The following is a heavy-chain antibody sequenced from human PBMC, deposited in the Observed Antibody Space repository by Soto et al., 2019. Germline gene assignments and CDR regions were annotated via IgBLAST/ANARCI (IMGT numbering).Heavy chain of an antibody. V-gene: IGHV4-34*01. CDR1: CGSFSGYY. CDR3: ARDGRAGNDYIWGSYRFTKAYFDY. D-gene: IGHD3-16*02. Sequence: SETLSLTCAVYCGSFSGYYWSWIRQPPGKGLEWIGEINHSGSTNYNPSLKSRVTISVDTSKNQFSLKLSSVTAADTAVYYCARDGRAGNDYIWGSYRFTKAYFDYWGQGTLVTVSS. CDR2: INHSGST. J-gene: IGHJ4*02.